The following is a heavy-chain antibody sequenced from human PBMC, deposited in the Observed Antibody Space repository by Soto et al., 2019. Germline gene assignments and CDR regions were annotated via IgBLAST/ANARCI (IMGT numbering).Heavy chain of an antibody. CDR1: GGSISSTSYY. J-gene: IGHJ4*02. V-gene: IGHV4-39*01. Sequence: QLQLQESGPGLVKPSETLSLTCTVSGGSISSTSYYWGWICQPPGKGLEWIGRMVYSGKTYYNPFLKSRVTISVDTSKNQFSLKLSSVTAADTACHFRSRPGLYGNFLPPFNSWGRGTLVTVSS. CDR3: SRPGLYGNFLPPFNS. CDR2: MVYSGKT. D-gene: IGHD4-17*01.